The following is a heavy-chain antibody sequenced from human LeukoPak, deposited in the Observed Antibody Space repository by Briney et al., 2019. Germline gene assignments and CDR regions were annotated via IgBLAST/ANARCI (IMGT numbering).Heavy chain of an antibody. CDR1: GGTFSSYA. CDR3: ARDAIRGSYYFDY. CDR2: ISAYNGNT. Sequence: ASVKVSCKASGGTFSSYAISWVRQAPGQGLEWMGWISAYNGNTNYAQKLQGRVTMTTDTSTSTAYMELRSLRSDDTAVYYCARDAIRGSYYFDYWGQGTLVTVSS. V-gene: IGHV1-18*01. J-gene: IGHJ4*02. D-gene: IGHD1-26*01.